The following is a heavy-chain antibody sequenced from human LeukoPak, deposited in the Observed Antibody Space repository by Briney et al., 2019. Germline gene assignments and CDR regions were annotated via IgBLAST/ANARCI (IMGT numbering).Heavy chain of an antibody. CDR2: IYYSGTT. J-gene: IGHJ4*02. Sequence: SETLSLTCTVSGASISDSDFFWAWVRQPPGKGLEWIGNIYYSGTTYYNPSLKSRVSVSMDTSKKQFSLKLRSMTAADTAVYYCARLAAGPDFDYWGQGTLVTVSS. D-gene: IGHD6-13*01. CDR3: ARLAAGPDFDY. V-gene: IGHV4-39*07. CDR1: GASISDSDFF.